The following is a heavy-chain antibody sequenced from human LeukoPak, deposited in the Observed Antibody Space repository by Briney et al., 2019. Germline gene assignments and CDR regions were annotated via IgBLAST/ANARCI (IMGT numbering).Heavy chain of an antibody. CDR3: ARVSGYDWESFYDY. CDR2: IYHSGST. V-gene: IGHV4-38-2*02. Sequence: SETLSLTCTVSGYSISSGYYWGWIRQPPGKGLEWIGSIYHSGSTNYNPSLKSRVTISVDTSKNQFSLKLSSVTAADTAVYYCARVSGYDWESFYDYWGQGTLVTVSS. D-gene: IGHD5-12*01. CDR1: GYSISSGYY. J-gene: IGHJ4*02.